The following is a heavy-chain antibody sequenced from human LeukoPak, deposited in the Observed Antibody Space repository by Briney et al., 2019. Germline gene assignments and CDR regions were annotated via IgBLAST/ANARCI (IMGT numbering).Heavy chain of an antibody. CDR3: ARVGYYDSSGYDDAFDI. CDR1: GYTFTGYY. Sequence: GASVKVSCKASGYTFTGYYMHWVRQAPGQGLEWMGWINPNSGGTNYAQKFQGRVTMTRDTSISTAYMELSRLRSDDTAVYYCARVGYYDSSGYDDAFDIWGQGTMVTVSS. J-gene: IGHJ3*02. D-gene: IGHD3-22*01. CDR2: INPNSGGT. V-gene: IGHV1-2*02.